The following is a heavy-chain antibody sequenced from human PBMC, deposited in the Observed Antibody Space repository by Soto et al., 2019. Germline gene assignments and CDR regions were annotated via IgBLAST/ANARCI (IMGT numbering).Heavy chain of an antibody. Sequence: EAQVVESGGGLVKPGGSLRLSCNFTFSMYSMNWVRQAPGKGLEWVASISSGSAFIKYADSVKGRFSISRDNAKNSVSLRMNSLRAEDTAMYYCTRDQGGSYDSWFDPWGRGTLVTVSS. CDR1: TFSMYS. J-gene: IGHJ5*02. CDR2: ISSGSAFI. CDR3: TRDQGGSYDSWFDP. V-gene: IGHV3-21*01. D-gene: IGHD1-26*01.